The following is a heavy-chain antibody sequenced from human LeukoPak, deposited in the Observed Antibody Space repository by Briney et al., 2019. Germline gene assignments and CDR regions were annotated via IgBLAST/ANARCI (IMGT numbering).Heavy chain of an antibody. CDR1: GGSISSSSYY. CDR3: ARREKTFDY. CDR2: IYYSGST. V-gene: IGHV4-39*01. J-gene: IGHJ4*02. Sequence: SETLSLTCTVSGGSISSSSYYWGWIRQPPGKGLEWIGSIYYSGSTYYNPSLKSRVTISVDTSKNQFSLKLSSVTAADTAVYYCARREKTFDYWGQGTLVTVSS.